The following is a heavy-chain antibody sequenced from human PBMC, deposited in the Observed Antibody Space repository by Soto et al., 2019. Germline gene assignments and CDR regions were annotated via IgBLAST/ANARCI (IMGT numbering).Heavy chain of an antibody. Sequence: EVQLLESGGGLVQPGESLRLSCAASGFTFSSYAMNWVRQAPGKGLEWVSVISGSGGSTYYADSVEGRFTISRDNSQNTLYLQMNSLRAEDTAVYYCARRSSGWYFDYWGQGTLVTVSS. D-gene: IGHD6-19*01. CDR3: ARRSSGWYFDY. CDR2: ISGSGGST. CDR1: GFTFSSYA. V-gene: IGHV3-23*01. J-gene: IGHJ4*02.